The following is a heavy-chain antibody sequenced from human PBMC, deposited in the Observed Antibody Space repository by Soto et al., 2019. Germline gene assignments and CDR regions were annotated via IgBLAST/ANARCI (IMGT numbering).Heavy chain of an antibody. D-gene: IGHD1-26*01. CDR1: GYNFTSTY. Sequence: QVQLVQSGAELRKPGASVKVSCKASGYNFTSTYVTWVRQAPGRGLEWVGWISPYNGNRNYAQKFQGRVTMTTDTSTSTVYMELRSLRPDDTAVYYCARGGGAHYRFATWGQGTLVTVSS. V-gene: IGHV1-18*01. J-gene: IGHJ5*02. CDR2: ISPYNGNR. CDR3: ARGGGAHYRFAT.